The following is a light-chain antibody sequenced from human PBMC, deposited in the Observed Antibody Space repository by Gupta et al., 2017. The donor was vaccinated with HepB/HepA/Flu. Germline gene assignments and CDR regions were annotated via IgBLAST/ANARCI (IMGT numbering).Light chain of an antibody. V-gene: IGKV3-11*01. J-gene: IGKJ4*01. CDR2: ETS. CDR3: QHRSNWPPTLT. CDR1: QSISSY. Sequence: VLAQSPATLSLSPGERATLSCRASQSISSYLAWYQQKPGQAPRLLIYETSNRATGTPARFSGSGSGTDFTLTINSLEPEDFAVYFCQHRSNWPPTLTFGGGTKVEIK.